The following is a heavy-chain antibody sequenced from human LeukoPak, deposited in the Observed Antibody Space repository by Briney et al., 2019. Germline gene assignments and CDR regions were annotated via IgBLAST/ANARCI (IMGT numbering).Heavy chain of an antibody. V-gene: IGHV1-8*02. D-gene: IGHD2-2*01. CDR3: ARGVVQRQYQLPY. CDR2: INPNSGNT. CDR1: GYTFTGYY. J-gene: IGHJ4*02. Sequence: ASVKVSCKASGYTFTGYYMHWVRQAPGQGLEWMGWINPNSGNTGYAQKFQGRVTMTRNTSISTAYMELSSLRSEDTAVYYCARGVVQRQYQLPYWGQGTLVTVSS.